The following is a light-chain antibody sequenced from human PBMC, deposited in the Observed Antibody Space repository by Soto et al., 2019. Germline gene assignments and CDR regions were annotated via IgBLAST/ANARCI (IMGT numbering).Light chain of an antibody. CDR3: VSYASPGTYV. CDR2: DVT. Sequence: QSVLTQPASVSGSPGQSITISCTGTTNDINDYDSISWYQHRPGEAPELKIFDVTYRPSGVSDRFSASQSGNTASLTISGLQPEDEAEYYCVSYASPGTYVFGPGTQLTVL. CDR1: TNDINDYDS. V-gene: IGLV2-14*03. J-gene: IGLJ1*01.